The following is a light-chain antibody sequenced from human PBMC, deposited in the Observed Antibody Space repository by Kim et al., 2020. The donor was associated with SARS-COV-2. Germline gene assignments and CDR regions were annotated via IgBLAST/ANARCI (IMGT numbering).Light chain of an antibody. Sequence: DIQMTQSPSTLSASVGDRIIITCRASQSINNWLAWYQQKPGKAPNLLIYRASSLESGVPSRFSGSGSGTEFSLTISSLQPDDFATYYCQQYKSYSWTFGQGTKVEI. V-gene: IGKV1-5*03. CDR3: QQYKSYSWT. CDR1: QSINNW. CDR2: RAS. J-gene: IGKJ1*01.